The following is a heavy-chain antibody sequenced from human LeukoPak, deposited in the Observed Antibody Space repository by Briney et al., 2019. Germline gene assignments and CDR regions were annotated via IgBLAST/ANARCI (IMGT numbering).Heavy chain of an antibody. D-gene: IGHD2-21*01. J-gene: IGHJ4*02. CDR2: ISYDGSNK. Sequence: GGSLRLSCAASGFTFSNAWMTWVRQAPGKGLEWVAVISYDGSNKYYADSVKGRFTISRDNSKNTLYLQVNSLRAEDTAVYYCAKAAVVATFGLIDYWGQGTLVTVSS. CDR3: AKAAVVATFGLIDY. CDR1: GFTFSNAW. V-gene: IGHV3-30*18.